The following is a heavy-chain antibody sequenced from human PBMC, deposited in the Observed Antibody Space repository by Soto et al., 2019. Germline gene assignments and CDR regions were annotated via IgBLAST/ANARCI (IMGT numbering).Heavy chain of an antibody. Sequence: PGGSLRLSCAASGFIFSNYAMSWVRQAPGKGLEWVPAISGSGGSTYYADSVKGRFTISRDNSKNTLFLQMNSLRAEDTAVYYCAITSRDYYDSSGYPWGQGTQVTVSS. CDR1: GFIFSNYA. CDR2: ISGSGGST. J-gene: IGHJ5*02. V-gene: IGHV3-23*01. CDR3: AITSRDYYDSSGYP. D-gene: IGHD3-22*01.